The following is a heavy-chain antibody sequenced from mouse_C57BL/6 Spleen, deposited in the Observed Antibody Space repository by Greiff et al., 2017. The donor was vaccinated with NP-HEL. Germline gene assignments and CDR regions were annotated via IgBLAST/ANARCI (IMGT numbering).Heavy chain of an antibody. J-gene: IGHJ3*01. CDR3: ARHDYDYPWFAY. D-gene: IGHD2-4*01. CDR2: IYPGDGDT. Sequence: QVQLQQSGPELVKPGASVKISCKASGYAFSSSWMNWVKQRPGQGLEWIGRIYPGDGDTNYNGKFKGKATLTADKSSSTAYMQLSSLTSEDSAVYCWARHDYDYPWFAYWGQGTLVTVSA. V-gene: IGHV1-82*01. CDR1: GYAFSSSW.